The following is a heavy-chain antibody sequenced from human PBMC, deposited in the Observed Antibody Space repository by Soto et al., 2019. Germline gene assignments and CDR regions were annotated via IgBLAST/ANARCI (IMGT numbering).Heavy chain of an antibody. Sequence: ASVKVSCKASGYTFTNYAIHWVRQAPGQRLEWMGWINAGNGHTLYSQKFQGRLTITRDTSASTAYMELTSLRSEDTAVYYCARDVLTEHSRYAYWGQGTLVTVSS. V-gene: IGHV1-3*01. J-gene: IGHJ1*01. CDR2: INAGNGHT. D-gene: IGHD3-9*01. CDR1: GYTFTNYA. CDR3: ARDVLTEHSRYAY.